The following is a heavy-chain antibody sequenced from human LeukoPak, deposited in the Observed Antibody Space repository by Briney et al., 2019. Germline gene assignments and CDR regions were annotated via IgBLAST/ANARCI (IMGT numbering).Heavy chain of an antibody. D-gene: IGHD3-10*01. CDR3: ARDGRFGEFDP. Sequence: PGGSLRLSCAASGFTFSSYNMNWVRQAPGKGLEWVSSITSSSSYIYYADSVKGRFTISRDNAKNSLYLQMDSLRVEDTAVYYCARDGRFGEFDPWGQGTLVTVSS. CDR2: ITSSSSYI. V-gene: IGHV3-21*06. J-gene: IGHJ5*02. CDR1: GFTFSSYN.